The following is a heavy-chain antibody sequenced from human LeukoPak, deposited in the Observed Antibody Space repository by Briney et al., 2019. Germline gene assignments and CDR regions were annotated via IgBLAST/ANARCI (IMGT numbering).Heavy chain of an antibody. J-gene: IGHJ2*01. CDR2: ISSSSSYI. Sequence: GGSLRLSCAASGFTFSDYDMHWVRQAPGKGLEWVSSISSSSSYIYYADSVKGRFTISRDNAKNSLYLQMNSLRAEDTAVYYCARVLAAAGPYWYFDLWGRGTLVTVSS. CDR1: GFTFSDYD. D-gene: IGHD6-13*01. V-gene: IGHV3-21*01. CDR3: ARVLAAAGPYWYFDL.